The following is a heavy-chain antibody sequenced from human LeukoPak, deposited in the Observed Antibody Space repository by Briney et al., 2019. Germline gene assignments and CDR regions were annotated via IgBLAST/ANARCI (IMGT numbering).Heavy chain of an antibody. Sequence: GGSLRLSCAASGFTFSTYWMHWVRQTPGKGLVWVSRINPGGCITNYADSVKGRFTISRDNAKNTLYLQMSSLKAEDTAVYYCARGGGYQLLIWGQGTLVTVSS. CDR2: INPGGCIT. V-gene: IGHV3-74*01. D-gene: IGHD2-21*01. J-gene: IGHJ4*01. CDR3: ARGGGYQLLI. CDR1: GFTFSTYW.